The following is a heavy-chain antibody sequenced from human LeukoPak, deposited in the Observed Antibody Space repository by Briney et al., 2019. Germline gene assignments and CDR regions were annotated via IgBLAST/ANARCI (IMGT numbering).Heavy chain of an antibody. V-gene: IGHV3-7*01. J-gene: IGHJ6*03. Sequence: GGSLRLSCAASGFTFSSYAMSWVRQAPGKGLEWVANIKQDGSETYYVDSVKGRFTISRDNAKNSLYLQMNSLRAEDTAVYYCARDNRGDYDWYYYYYMDVWGKGTTVTVSS. CDR1: GFTFSSYA. D-gene: IGHD4-17*01. CDR2: IKQDGSET. CDR3: ARDNRGDYDWYYYYYMDV.